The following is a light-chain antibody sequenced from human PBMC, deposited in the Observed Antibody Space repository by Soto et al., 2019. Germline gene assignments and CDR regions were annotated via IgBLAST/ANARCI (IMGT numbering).Light chain of an antibody. Sequence: EIVMTQSPATLSVSLGEQATLSCRASQSVSSNLAWYQQKPGQAPRLLIYGASTRATGIPARFSGSGSGTEFTLTISSLQSEDFAVYYCQQYNNWPLTFGQGTKVDIK. CDR1: QSVSSN. V-gene: IGKV3-15*01. CDR3: QQYNNWPLT. J-gene: IGKJ1*01. CDR2: GAS.